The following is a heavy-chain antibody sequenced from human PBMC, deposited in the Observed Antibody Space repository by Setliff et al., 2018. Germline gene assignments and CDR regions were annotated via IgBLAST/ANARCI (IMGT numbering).Heavy chain of an antibody. CDR1: GDTFNTYT. CDR2: IIPLLETV. CDR3: ARDLNRWVGGFAFDI. Sequence: SVKVSCKASGDTFNTYTLSWVRQAPGQGLEWMGGIIPLLETVKYAQKFQGRLTITADKSTSTGYMELNSLRSDDTAVYYCARDLNRWVGGFAFDIWGQGTMVTVSS. D-gene: IGHD3-10*01. J-gene: IGHJ3*02. V-gene: IGHV1-69*06.